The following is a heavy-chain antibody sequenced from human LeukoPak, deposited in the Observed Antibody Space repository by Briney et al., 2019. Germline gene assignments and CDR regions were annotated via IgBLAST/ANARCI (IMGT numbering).Heavy chain of an antibody. CDR3: AKDEHIVVPDAFDI. Sequence: GGSLRLSCAASGFIFSSYAMSWVRQAPGKWLEWVSAISGSGGSTYYADSVKGRFTISRDNSKNTRYLQMNTLRAEDTAVYYRAKDEHIVVPDAFDIWGQGTMVTVSS. CDR2: ISGSGGST. CDR1: GFIFSSYA. V-gene: IGHV3-23*01. D-gene: IGHD2-21*01. J-gene: IGHJ3*02.